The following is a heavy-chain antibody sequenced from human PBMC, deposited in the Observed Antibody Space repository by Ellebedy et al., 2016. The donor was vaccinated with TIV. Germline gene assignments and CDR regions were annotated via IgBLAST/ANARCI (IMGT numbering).Heavy chain of an antibody. V-gene: IGHV3-9*01. D-gene: IGHD3-3*01. CDR1: GFTFDNYA. CDR2: ITWNSNTI. Sequence: SLKISXAASGFTFDNYAMNWVRQGPGKGLEWVSGITWNSNTIGYADSVKGRFTISRDNAKNSLYLQLNSLRAEDTAVYYCARGDTNSGDYWGQGTLVSVSS. CDR3: ARGDTNSGDY. J-gene: IGHJ4*02.